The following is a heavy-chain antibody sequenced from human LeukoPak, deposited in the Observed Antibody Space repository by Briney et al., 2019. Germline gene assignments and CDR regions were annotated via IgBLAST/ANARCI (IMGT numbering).Heavy chain of an antibody. CDR2: IYYSGST. D-gene: IGHD6-6*01. CDR1: GGSISSSSYY. Sequence: SSETLSLTCTVSGGSISSSSYYWGWIRQPPGKGLEWIGSIYYSGSTYYNPSLKSRVTISVATSKNQFSLKLSSVTAADTAVYYCARWDGSSSRLYYFDYWGQGTLVTVSS. V-gene: IGHV4-39*01. CDR3: ARWDGSSSRLYYFDY. J-gene: IGHJ4*02.